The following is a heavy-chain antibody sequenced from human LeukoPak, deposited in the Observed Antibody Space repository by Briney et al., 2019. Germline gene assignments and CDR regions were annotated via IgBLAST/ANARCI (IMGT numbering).Heavy chain of an antibody. CDR1: GGSFSGYY. CDR2: INHSGST. J-gene: IGHJ3*02. V-gene: IGHV4-34*01. Sequence: PPETPSLTCAVYGGSFSGYYWSWIRQPPGKGLEWIGEINHSGSTNYNPSLKTRVTISFDTSKNQFSLKLSSMTAADTAVYYCARGLRDIVLMVYAIPAFDIWSQGTLVTVSS. CDR3: ARGLRDIVLMVYAIPAFDI. D-gene: IGHD2-8*01.